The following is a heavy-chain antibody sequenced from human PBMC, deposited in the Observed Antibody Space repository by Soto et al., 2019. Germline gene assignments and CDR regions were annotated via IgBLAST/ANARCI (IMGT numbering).Heavy chain of an antibody. CDR1: GGSFSGYY. CDR2: INHSGST. Sequence: SETLSLTCAVYGGSFSGYYWSWIRQPPGKGLEWIGEINHSGSTNYNPSLKSRVTISVDTSKNQFSLKLSSVTAADTAVYYCARGRIEYSSSSPPHMDVWGKGTTVTVS. CDR3: ARGRIEYSSSSPPHMDV. J-gene: IGHJ6*03. D-gene: IGHD6-13*01. V-gene: IGHV4-34*01.